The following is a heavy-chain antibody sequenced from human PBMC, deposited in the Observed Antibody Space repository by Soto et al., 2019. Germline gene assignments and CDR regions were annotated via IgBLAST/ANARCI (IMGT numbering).Heavy chain of an antibody. CDR2: IIPIFGTA. CDR1: GGTFSSYA. J-gene: IGHJ4*02. CDR3: ARDLAFYYDSSGLCFEY. V-gene: IGHV1-69*01. D-gene: IGHD3-22*01. Sequence: QVQLVQSGAEVKKPGSSVKGSCKASGGTFSSYAISWVRQAPGQGLEWMGGIIPIFGTANYAQKFQGRVTIAADEAPSTAYLELSSLSSEDTAVYYCARDLAFYYDSSGLCFEYWGQVTLVTVAS.